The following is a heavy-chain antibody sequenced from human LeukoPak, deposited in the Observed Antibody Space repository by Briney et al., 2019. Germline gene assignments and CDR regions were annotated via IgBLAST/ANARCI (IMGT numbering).Heavy chain of an antibody. CDR1: GGSISSSSYY. D-gene: IGHD5-24*01. J-gene: IGHJ5*02. CDR3: APTRVSRDGYNWGLDP. Sequence: SETLSLTCTVSGGSISSSSYYWGWIRQPPGKGLEWIGSIYYSGSTYYNPSLKSRVTISVDTSKNQFSLKVTSVTAADAAVYYCAPTRVSRDGYNWGLDPWGQGTLVTVSS. CDR2: IYYSGST. V-gene: IGHV4-39*07.